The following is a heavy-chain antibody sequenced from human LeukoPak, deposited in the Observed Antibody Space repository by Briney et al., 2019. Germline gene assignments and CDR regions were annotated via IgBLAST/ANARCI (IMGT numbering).Heavy chain of an antibody. D-gene: IGHD6-19*01. V-gene: IGHV3-9*01. CDR2: ISWNSGSI. Sequence: PGGSLRLSCAASGFTFDDYAMRWVRQAPGKGLEWVSGISWNSGSIGYADSVKGRFTISRDNAKNSLYLQMNSLRAEDTALYYCAKGPTAVAGPFDYWGQGTLVTVSS. CDR1: GFTFDDYA. CDR3: AKGPTAVAGPFDY. J-gene: IGHJ4*02.